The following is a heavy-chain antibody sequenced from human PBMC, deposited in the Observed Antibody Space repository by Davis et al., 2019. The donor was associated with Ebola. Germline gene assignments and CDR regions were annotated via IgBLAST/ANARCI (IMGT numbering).Heavy chain of an antibody. V-gene: IGHV4-61*01. D-gene: IGHD4-17*01. CDR1: GGSVSSGSYY. CDR2: IYYSGST. J-gene: IGHJ3*02. Sequence: SETLSLTCTVSGGSVSSGSYYWSWIRQPPGKGLEWIGYIYYSGSTYYNPSLKSRVTISVDTSKNQFSLKLSSVTAADTAVYYCARSYGDYVGTFDIWGQGTMVTVSS. CDR3: ARSYGDYVGTFDI.